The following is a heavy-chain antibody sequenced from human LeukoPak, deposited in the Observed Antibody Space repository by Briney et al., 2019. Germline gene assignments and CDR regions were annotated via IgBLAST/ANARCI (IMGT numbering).Heavy chain of an antibody. Sequence: PSETLSLTCAVSGYSISSGYYWGWIRQPPGKGLEWIGTTYHSGSTYYNPSLKSRVTISVDTSKNQFSLRLSSVTAADTAVYYCARLSPALGYCNGGSCYPLAFDIWGQGTVVTVS. CDR2: TYHSGST. CDR1: GYSISSGYY. CDR3: ARLSPALGYCNGGSCYPLAFDI. J-gene: IGHJ3*02. D-gene: IGHD2-15*01. V-gene: IGHV4-38-2*01.